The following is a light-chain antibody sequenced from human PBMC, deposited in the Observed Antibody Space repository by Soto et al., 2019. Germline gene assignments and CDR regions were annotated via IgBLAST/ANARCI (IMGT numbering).Light chain of an antibody. CDR1: ESVSSNS. J-gene: IGKJ5*01. Sequence: EIVLTQSPGTLSLSPGERATLSCRATESVSSNSLAWYQKKPGQAPRLLIYGASKRATGIPDRFSGSGSGTDFTLTISRPEPEDFAVYYWQQYGSSLITFGQGTRLES. V-gene: IGKV3-20*01. CDR2: GAS. CDR3: QQYGSSLIT.